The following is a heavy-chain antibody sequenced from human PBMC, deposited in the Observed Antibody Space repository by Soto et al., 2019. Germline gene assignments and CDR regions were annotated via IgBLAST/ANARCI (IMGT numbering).Heavy chain of an antibody. CDR1: GYTFTSYG. CDR3: ERDPVYGSGSPLYYYYGMDV. V-gene: IGHV1-18*01. J-gene: IGHJ6*02. CDR2: MSEYNGNT. Sequence: ASVKVSCKASGYTFTSYGISWVGQAPGQGLEGMGWMSEYNGNTNYAKKLHGRVTMTTDTSTSSAYMELRSLRSDDTAVYYWERDPVYGSGSPLYYYYGMDVWGQGTTVTVSS. D-gene: IGHD3-10*01.